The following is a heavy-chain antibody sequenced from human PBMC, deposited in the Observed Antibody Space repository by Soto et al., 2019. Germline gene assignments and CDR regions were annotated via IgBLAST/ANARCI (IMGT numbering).Heavy chain of an antibody. Sequence: QVQLVQSGAEVKKPGSSVKVSCKASGGTFSSYTISWVRQAPGQGLEWMGRIIPILGIANYAQKFQGRVTITADKSTCTAYMELSSLRSEDTAGYYCAREGGMAPRFDYWGQGTLVTVSS. V-gene: IGHV1-69*08. CDR2: IIPILGIA. CDR1: GGTFSSYT. D-gene: IGHD1-26*01. CDR3: AREGGMAPRFDY. J-gene: IGHJ4*02.